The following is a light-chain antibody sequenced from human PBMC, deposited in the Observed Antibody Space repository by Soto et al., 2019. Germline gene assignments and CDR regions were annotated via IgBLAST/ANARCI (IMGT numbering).Light chain of an antibody. CDR1: QTVTSY. CDR3: QKSYRFPKT. J-gene: IGKJ1*01. CDR2: AAS. V-gene: IGKV1-39*01. Sequence: QMTQSPSSLATPACSTRTSTFRASQTVTSYLNWYQQKPGKAPKLLIYAASTLQSGVSSRFSGSGSGTEFTLTIISLQPEDFATYYCQKSYRFPKTFGRGHKVDIK.